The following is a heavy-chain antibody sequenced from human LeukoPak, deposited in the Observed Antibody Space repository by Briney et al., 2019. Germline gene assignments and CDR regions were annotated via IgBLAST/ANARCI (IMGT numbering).Heavy chain of an antibody. Sequence: PGGSLRLSCAASGFTFSSYSMNWVRQAPGKGLEWVSSISSSSSYIYYADSVKGRFTISRDNAKNSLYLQMNSLRAEDTAVYYCARDGNGDYYYYYYYMDVWGKGTTVTISS. CDR3: ARDGNGDYYYYYYYMDV. J-gene: IGHJ6*03. CDR2: ISSSSSYI. V-gene: IGHV3-21*01. D-gene: IGHD4-17*01. CDR1: GFTFSSYS.